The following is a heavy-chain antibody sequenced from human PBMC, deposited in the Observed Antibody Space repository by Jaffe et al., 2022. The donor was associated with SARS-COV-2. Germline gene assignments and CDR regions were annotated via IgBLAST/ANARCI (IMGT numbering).Heavy chain of an antibody. CDR2: IKSKTDGGTT. D-gene: IGHD3-16*01. Sequence: EVQLVESGGGLVKPGGSLRLSCAASGFTFSNAWMSWVRQAPGKGLEWVGRIKSKTDGGTTDYAAPVKGRFTISRDDSKNTLYLQMNSLKTEDTAVYYCTTEEVYGGAAPHRAYWGQGTLVTVSS. CDR3: TTEEVYGGAAPHRAY. V-gene: IGHV3-15*01. J-gene: IGHJ4*02. CDR1: GFTFSNAW.